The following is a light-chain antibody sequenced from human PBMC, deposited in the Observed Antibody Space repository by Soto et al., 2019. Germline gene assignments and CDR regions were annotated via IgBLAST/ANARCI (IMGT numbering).Light chain of an antibody. CDR1: QSISSW. V-gene: IGKV1-5*03. Sequence: DIQMTQSPSSLSASIGDRVTITCRASQSISSWLAWYQQKPGKAPKLLIYRASTLESGVPSRFGGAESGTEFTLTISSLQLDDFAPYYCQQYSGSWPFGKGTKLDIK. J-gene: IGKJ1*01. CDR2: RAS. CDR3: QQYSGSWP.